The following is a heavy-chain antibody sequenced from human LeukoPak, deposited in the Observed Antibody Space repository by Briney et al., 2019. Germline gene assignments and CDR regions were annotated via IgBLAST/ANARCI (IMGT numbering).Heavy chain of an antibody. J-gene: IGHJ6*02. CDR2: IYPGDSDT. CDR3: ARLTKVAGNYYYYGMDV. Sequence: GESLKISCKGSGYSFTSYWIGCVRQMPGKGLEWMGIIYPGDSDTRYSPSFQGQVTISADKSISTAYLQWSSLKASDTAMYYCARLTKVAGNYYYYGMDVWGQGTTVTVSS. CDR1: GYSFTSYW. D-gene: IGHD6-19*01. V-gene: IGHV5-51*01.